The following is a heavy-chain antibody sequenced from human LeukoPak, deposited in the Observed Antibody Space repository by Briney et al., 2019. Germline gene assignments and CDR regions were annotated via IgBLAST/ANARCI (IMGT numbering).Heavy chain of an antibody. J-gene: IGHJ4*02. CDR2: ISAYNGNT. Sequence: ASVKVSCKASGYTFSTYGISWVRQAPGQGLEWMAWISAYNGNTNYAQKFQGRVTMNTDTSTSTAYMQLKSLRSDDTAVYYCARDPRKTYGSGWYYFDYWGQGTLVTVSS. CDR1: GYTFSTYG. CDR3: ARDPRKTYGSGWYYFDY. V-gene: IGHV1-18*01. D-gene: IGHD6-19*01.